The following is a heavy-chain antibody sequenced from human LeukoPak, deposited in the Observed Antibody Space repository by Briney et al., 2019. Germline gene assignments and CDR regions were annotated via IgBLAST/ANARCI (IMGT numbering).Heavy chain of an antibody. D-gene: IGHD5-24*01. Sequence: PSETLSLTCTVSGGSINSYNYYWGWIRQPPGEGLEWVGSLYYDGRSYFNPSLSNRVSISVDTSKNQFSLKLNSVTAADTAVYYCARSLADDYNFNLWGQGTLVTVSS. CDR3: ARSLADDYNFNL. CDR2: LYYDGRS. CDR1: GGSINSYNYY. V-gene: IGHV4-39*01. J-gene: IGHJ5*02.